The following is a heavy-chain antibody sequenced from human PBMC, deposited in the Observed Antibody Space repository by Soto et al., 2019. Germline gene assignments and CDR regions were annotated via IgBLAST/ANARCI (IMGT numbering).Heavy chain of an antibody. CDR1: GFIFSSYA. CDR3: AKIGSSSPIDY. V-gene: IGHV3-23*01. CDR2: ISGSGSST. J-gene: IGHJ4*02. Sequence: PGGSLRLSCAASGFIFSSYAMSWVRQAPGKGLEWVSAISGSGSSTDYADSVQGRFTISRDNSKNTLYLQMNSLRAEDTAVYYCAKIGSSSPIDYWGQGTLVTVSS. D-gene: IGHD2-2*01.